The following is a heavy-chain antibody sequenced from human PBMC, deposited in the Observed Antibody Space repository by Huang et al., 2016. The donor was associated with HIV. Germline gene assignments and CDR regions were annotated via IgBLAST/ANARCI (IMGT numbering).Heavy chain of an antibody. CDR3: ARGRDTTEMDTVDDALDV. V-gene: IGHV4-34*02. CDR2: IKYNDHA. J-gene: IGHJ3*01. CDR1: GGPFSNPY. Sequence: QVRLQQWGGGLVRPSETLSRTCAVYGGPFSNPYWSWIRQSPGKGLDWIAEIKYNDHANCNPTLRSRVLISVDTSKNQFSLNMTSVTAADTAIHYCARGRDTTEMDTVDDALDVWDQGTRVIVSS. D-gene: IGHD1-1*01.